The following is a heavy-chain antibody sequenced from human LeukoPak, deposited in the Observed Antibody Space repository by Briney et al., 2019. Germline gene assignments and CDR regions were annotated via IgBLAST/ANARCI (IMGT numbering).Heavy chain of an antibody. Sequence: SETLSLTCTVSGGSISSHYWSWIRQPPGKGLEWIGYIYYSGSTNYNPSLKSRVTISVDTSKNQFSLKLSSVTAADTAVYYCARRRPTSLNWGPDSYYFDYRGQGTLVTVSS. CDR3: ARRRPTSLNWGPDSYYFDY. D-gene: IGHD7-27*01. J-gene: IGHJ4*02. CDR2: IYYSGST. V-gene: IGHV4-59*11. CDR1: GGSISSHY.